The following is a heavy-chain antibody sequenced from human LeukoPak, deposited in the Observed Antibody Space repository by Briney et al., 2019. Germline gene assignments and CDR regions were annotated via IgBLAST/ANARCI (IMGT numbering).Heavy chain of an antibody. CDR2: ISGSGGST. D-gene: IGHD5-18*01. CDR3: AKSDSGYSYGYLFGFDY. Sequence: GGSLRLSCAASGFTFSSYAMSWVRQAPGKGLEWVSAISGSGGSTYYADSVKGRFTISRDNSKNTLYLQMNSLRAEDTAVYYCAKSDSGYSYGYLFGFDYWGQGILVTVSS. V-gene: IGHV3-23*01. J-gene: IGHJ4*02. CDR1: GFTFSSYA.